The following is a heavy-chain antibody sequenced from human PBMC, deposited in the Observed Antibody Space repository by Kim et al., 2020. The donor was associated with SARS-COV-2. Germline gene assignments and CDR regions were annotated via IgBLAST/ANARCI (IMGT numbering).Heavy chain of an antibody. Sequence: SQTLSLTCAVHVGSFSGFYWTWIRQPPNKGREWIGEMNPSGITKYNPSLKSRVSMSSDASKSHFSLKLNSVTAADTAVYYCSVASIGVDSVNDSWGQGTLVTVSS. CDR3: SVASIGVDSVNDS. J-gene: IGHJ4*02. V-gene: IGHV4-34*01. CDR1: VGSFSGFY. D-gene: IGHD3-16*01. CDR2: MNPSGIT.